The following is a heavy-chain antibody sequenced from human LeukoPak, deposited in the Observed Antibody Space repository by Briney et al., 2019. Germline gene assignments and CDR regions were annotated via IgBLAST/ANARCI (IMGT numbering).Heavy chain of an antibody. CDR2: INSDGSST. J-gene: IGHJ6*03. Sequence: QPGGSLRLSCVASGFTFTDYGIHWVRQAPGKGLVWVSRINSDGSSTSYADSVKGRFTISRDNAKNTLYLQMNSLRAEDTAVYYCARAGGDYYDSSGYYDNYYYMDVWGKGTTVTISS. CDR3: ARAGGDYYDSSGYYDNYYYMDV. D-gene: IGHD3-22*01. V-gene: IGHV3-74*01. CDR1: GFTFTDYG.